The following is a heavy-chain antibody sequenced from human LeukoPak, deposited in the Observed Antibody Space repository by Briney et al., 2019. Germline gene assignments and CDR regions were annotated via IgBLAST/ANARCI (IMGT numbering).Heavy chain of an antibody. V-gene: IGHV3-23*01. CDR1: GFTFSSYA. CDR2: ISNSGGST. Sequence: GGSLRLSCAAPGFTFSSYAMSWVRQAPGKGLEWVSAISNSGGSTYYADSVKGRFAISRDNSKNTLYLQMNSLRAEDTAVYYCAEGLDPLFDYWGQGSLVTVSS. CDR3: AEGLDPLFDY. J-gene: IGHJ4*02.